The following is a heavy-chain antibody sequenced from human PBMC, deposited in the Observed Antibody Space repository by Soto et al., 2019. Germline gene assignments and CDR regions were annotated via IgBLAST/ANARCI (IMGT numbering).Heavy chain of an antibody. J-gene: IGHJ4*02. CDR2: ISGSGGSI. CDR3: AKDLSIAARQGYDH. D-gene: IGHD6-6*01. Sequence: GGSLRLSCTASGFTFSNAWINWVRQAPGKGLEWVSVISGSGGSIYYADSVKGRFTISRDNSKNTLNLQMNSLRVEDTAVYYCAKDLSIAARQGYDHWGQGILVTVSS. V-gene: IGHV3-23*01. CDR1: GFTFSNAW.